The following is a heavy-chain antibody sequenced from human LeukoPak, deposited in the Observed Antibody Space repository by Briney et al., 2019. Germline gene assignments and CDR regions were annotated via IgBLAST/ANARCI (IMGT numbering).Heavy chain of an antibody. J-gene: IGHJ4*02. Sequence: TASETLSLTCTVSGGSISSYYWSWIRQPPGKGLEWIGYIYYSGSTNYNPSLKSRVTISVDTSKNQFSLKLSSVTAADTAVYYCARVNDCGGDCYLYWGQGTLVTVSS. CDR1: GGSISSYY. CDR2: IYYSGST. CDR3: ARVNDCGGDCYLY. V-gene: IGHV4-59*01. D-gene: IGHD2-21*02.